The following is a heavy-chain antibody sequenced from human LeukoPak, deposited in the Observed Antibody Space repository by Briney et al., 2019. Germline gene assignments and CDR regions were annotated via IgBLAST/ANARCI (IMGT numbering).Heavy chain of an antibody. Sequence: GGSLRLSCAASGFTFSSYSMNWVRQAPGKGLEWVAVIWYDGSNKYYADSVKGRFTISRDNSKNTLYLQMNSLRAEDTAVYYCARDPWGYCSSTSCPRGAFDIWGQGTMVTVSS. V-gene: IGHV3-33*08. J-gene: IGHJ3*02. CDR3: ARDPWGYCSSTSCPRGAFDI. CDR1: GFTFSSYS. CDR2: IWYDGSNK. D-gene: IGHD2-2*01.